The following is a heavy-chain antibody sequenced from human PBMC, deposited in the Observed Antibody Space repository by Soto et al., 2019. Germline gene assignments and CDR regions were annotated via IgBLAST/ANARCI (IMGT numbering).Heavy chain of an antibody. Sequence: GGSLRLSCAASGFTFSDYYMSWIRQAPGKGLEWVSYISSSSSYIYYEDSVKGRFTISRDNAKNSLYLQMNSLRAEDTAVYYCARDIVDIVVVVAARDPDAFDIWGQGTMVTVSS. CDR1: GFTFSDYY. D-gene: IGHD2-15*01. J-gene: IGHJ3*02. V-gene: IGHV3-11*06. CDR3: ARDIVDIVVVVAARDPDAFDI. CDR2: ISSSSSYI.